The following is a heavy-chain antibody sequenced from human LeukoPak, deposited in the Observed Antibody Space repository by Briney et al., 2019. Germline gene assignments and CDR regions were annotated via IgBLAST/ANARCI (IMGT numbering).Heavy chain of an antibody. V-gene: IGHV4-59*08. CDR1: GGSISSYY. J-gene: IGHJ4*02. Sequence: SETLSLTCTVSGGSISSYYWSWIRQPPGKGLEWIGSIYHSGSTYYNPSLKSRVTISVDTSKNQFSLKLNSVTAADTAVYYCARLGAYYYDSAGYYYNRYFDYWGQGALVTVSS. CDR3: ARLGAYYYDSAGYYYNRYFDY. D-gene: IGHD3-22*01. CDR2: IYHSGST.